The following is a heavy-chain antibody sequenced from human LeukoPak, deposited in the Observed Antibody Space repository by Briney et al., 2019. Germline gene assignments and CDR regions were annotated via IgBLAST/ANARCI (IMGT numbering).Heavy chain of an antibody. CDR2: IYYSGST. D-gene: IGHD1-26*01. Sequence: PSETLSLTCTVSGGSISSSSYYWGWIRQPPGKGLEWIGSIYYSGSTYYNPSLKSRVTISVDTFKNQFSLKLSSVTAADTAVYYCARPGGIMEDYWGQGTLVTVSS. J-gene: IGHJ4*02. V-gene: IGHV4-39*01. CDR1: GGSISSSSYY. CDR3: ARPGGIMEDY.